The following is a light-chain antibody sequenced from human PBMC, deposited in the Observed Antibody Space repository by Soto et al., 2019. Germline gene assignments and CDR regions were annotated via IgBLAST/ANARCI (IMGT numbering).Light chain of an antibody. CDR1: QGISSY. Sequence: IRMTQSPSSLSASTGGRVTITCRASQGISSYLAWYQQKPGKAPKLLIYAASTLQSGVPSRFSGSGSGTDFTLTISCLQSEDFATYYCQQYYSYPLTFGGGTKVDIK. CDR2: AAS. J-gene: IGKJ4*01. V-gene: IGKV1-8*01. CDR3: QQYYSYPLT.